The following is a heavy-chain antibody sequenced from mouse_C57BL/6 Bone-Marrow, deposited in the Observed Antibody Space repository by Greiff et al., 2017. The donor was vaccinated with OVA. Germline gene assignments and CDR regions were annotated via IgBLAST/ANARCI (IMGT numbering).Heavy chain of an antibody. Sequence: EVMLVESGGGLVQSGRSLILSCATSGFTFSDFYMEWVRQAPGKGLEWIAASRNKANDYTTEYSASVKGRFIVSRDTSQSILYLQMNALRAEDTAIYYCARDGGTYAMDYWGQGTSVTVSS. V-gene: IGHV7-1*01. CDR1: GFTFSDFY. J-gene: IGHJ4*01. D-gene: IGHD3-1*01. CDR2: SRNKANDYTT. CDR3: ARDGGTYAMDY.